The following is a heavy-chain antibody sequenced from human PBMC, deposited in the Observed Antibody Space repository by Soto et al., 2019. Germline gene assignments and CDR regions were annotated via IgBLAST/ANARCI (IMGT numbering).Heavy chain of an antibody. D-gene: IGHD3-10*01. Sequence: SETLSLTCTVSGGSISSYYWSWIRQPPGKGLEWIGYIYYSGSTNYNPSLKSRVTISVDTSKNQFSLKLSSVTAADTAVYYCAGGTNYYGSGDYWGQGTLVTVSS. V-gene: IGHV4-59*01. CDR2: IYYSGST. J-gene: IGHJ4*02. CDR3: AGGTNYYGSGDY. CDR1: GGSISSYY.